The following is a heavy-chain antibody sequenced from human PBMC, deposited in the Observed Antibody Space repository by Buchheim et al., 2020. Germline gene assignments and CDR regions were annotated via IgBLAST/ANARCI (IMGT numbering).Heavy chain of an antibody. D-gene: IGHD3-9*01. CDR3: ARDGDDILTGYPHYYYYYGMDV. Sequence: QVQLVQSGAEVKKPGASVKVSCKASGYTFTSYDINWARQATGQGLEWMGWMNPNSGNTGYAQKFQGRVTMTRNTSISTAYMELSSLRSEDTAVYYCARDGDDILTGYPHYYYYYGMDVWGQGTT. V-gene: IGHV1-8*01. J-gene: IGHJ6*02. CDR1: GYTFTSYD. CDR2: MNPNSGNT.